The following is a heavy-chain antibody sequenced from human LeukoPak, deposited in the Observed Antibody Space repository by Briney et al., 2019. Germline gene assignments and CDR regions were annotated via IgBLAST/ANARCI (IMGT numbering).Heavy chain of an antibody. D-gene: IGHD2-21*02. Sequence: GGSLRLSCEASGFLFEEYGMSWIRQRPGKGLEWAAGISWHGLSIHYADSVKGRFTISRDDAKKSLFLHMDGLSAEDTAFYYCARRGGYCSGDCYPDNWGQGTLVIVSS. J-gene: IGHJ4*02. CDR1: GFLFEEYG. CDR2: ISWHGLSI. CDR3: ARRGGYCSGDCYPDN. V-gene: IGHV3-20*04.